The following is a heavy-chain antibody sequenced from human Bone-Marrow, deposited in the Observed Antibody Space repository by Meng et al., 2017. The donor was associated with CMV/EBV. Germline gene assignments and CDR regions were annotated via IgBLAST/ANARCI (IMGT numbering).Heavy chain of an antibody. D-gene: IGHD3-16*01. CDR3: ARGMGGDY. Sequence: ASVKVSCKASGYTFTAYFLHWVRQAPGQGLEWMGWINPNTDGTNYAQKFQGRVTMTRDTSISTAYMELSRLRSDDTAVYYCARGMGGDYWGQGTLVTVSS. CDR1: GYTFTAYF. V-gene: IGHV1-2*02. J-gene: IGHJ4*02. CDR2: INPNTDGT.